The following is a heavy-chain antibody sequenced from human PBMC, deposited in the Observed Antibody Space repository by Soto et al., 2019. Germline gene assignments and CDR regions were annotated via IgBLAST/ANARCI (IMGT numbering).Heavy chain of an antibody. CDR3: AKDLRRETAATPNSDLDY. Sequence: QVQLVESGGGVVQPGRSLRLSCAASGFTFSSYGMYWVRQAPGKGLEWVAVISYDGSKKYYGDSVKGRFTVSRDTSKNTLYLQMNSLRAEDTAVYYCAKDLRRETAATPNSDLDYWGQGALVTVSS. V-gene: IGHV3-30*18. CDR1: GFTFSSYG. J-gene: IGHJ4*02. CDR2: ISYDGSKK. D-gene: IGHD6-25*01.